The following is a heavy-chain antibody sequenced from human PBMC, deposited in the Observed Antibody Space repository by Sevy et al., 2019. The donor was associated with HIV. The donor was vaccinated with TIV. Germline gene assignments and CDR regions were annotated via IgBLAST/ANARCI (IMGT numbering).Heavy chain of an antibody. CDR3: AGVGYGMDV. CDR1: GYTFTSYG. J-gene: IGHJ6*02. Sequence: ASVKVSGKASGYTFTSYGISWVRQAPGQGLEWMVWISAYNGNTNYAQKLQGRVTMTTDTSTSTAYMELRSLGSDDTALYDCAGVGYGMDVWGQGTTVTVSS. V-gene: IGHV1-18*01. D-gene: IGHD3-10*01. CDR2: ISAYNGNT.